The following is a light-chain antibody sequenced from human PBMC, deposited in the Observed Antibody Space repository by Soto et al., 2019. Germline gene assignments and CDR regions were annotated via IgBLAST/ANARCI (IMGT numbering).Light chain of an antibody. CDR1: QSVADNH. Sequence: EVVLTQSPGTLSLSAGERATLSCRASQSVADNHLAWYQQKPGQAPRLLIYDASTRAAGIPDRFSGSGYGTDFTLTISRLEPEDFGVYFCHHYTRSPIFTFGPGTTVD. CDR2: DAS. J-gene: IGKJ3*01. CDR3: HHYTRSPIFT. V-gene: IGKV3-20*01.